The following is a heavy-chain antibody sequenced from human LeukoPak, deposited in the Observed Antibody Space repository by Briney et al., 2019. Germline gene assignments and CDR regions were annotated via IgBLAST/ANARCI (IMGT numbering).Heavy chain of an antibody. J-gene: IGHJ4*02. CDR1: GFTFDNYR. CDR3: TKRVKYGGTWDHFAD. Sequence: GGSLRLSCAASGFTFDNYRMSWVRQAPGKGLEWVSTVNADGGNTYYADSVKGRFTISRDNSKSTLILQTNSLRVEDTVLYYCTKRVKYGGTWDHFADWGQGTLVTVSS. V-gene: IGHV3-23*01. CDR2: VNADGGNT. D-gene: IGHD1-26*01.